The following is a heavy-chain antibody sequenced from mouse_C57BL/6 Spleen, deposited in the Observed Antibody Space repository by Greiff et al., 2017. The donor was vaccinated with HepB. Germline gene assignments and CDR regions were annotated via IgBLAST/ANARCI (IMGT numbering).Heavy chain of an antibody. J-gene: IGHJ3*01. CDR1: GYSFTDYN. Sequence: VQLQQSGPELVKPGASVKISCKASGYSFTDYNMNWVKQSNGQSLEWIGVINPNYGTTSYNPKFKGKATLTVEQSSSTAYMQLNSLTSEDSAVYYCATEWERGFAYWGQGTLVTVSA. CDR2: INPNYGTT. CDR3: ATEWERGFAY. V-gene: IGHV1-39*01. D-gene: IGHD1-3*01.